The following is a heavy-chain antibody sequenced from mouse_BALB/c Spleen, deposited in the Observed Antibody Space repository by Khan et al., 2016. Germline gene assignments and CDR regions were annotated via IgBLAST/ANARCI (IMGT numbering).Heavy chain of an antibody. CDR1: GYSFTSYY. CDR2: IDPFNGGT. D-gene: IGHD1-1*01. J-gene: IGHJ4*01. Sequence: VQLQQSGPELMKPGASVKISCKASGYSFTSYYMHWVKQSHGKSLEWIGYIDPFNGGTSYNQKFKGKATLTVDKSSSTAYMHLSSLTSEDSAVEYGASSTQSFDAIDYWGQGTSVTVSS. CDR3: ASSTQSFDAIDY. V-gene: IGHV1S135*01.